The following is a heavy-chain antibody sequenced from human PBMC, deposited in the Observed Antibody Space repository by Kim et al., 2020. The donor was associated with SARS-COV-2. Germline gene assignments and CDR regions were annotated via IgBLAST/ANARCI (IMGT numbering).Heavy chain of an antibody. CDR3: ARHLGGGLAGAGGYYF. V-gene: IGHV4-39*01. CDR1: GGSISSSSYY. D-gene: IGHD6-19*01. J-gene: IGHJ4*01. CDR2: IYYSGST. Sequence: SETLSLTCTVSGGSISSSSYYWGWIRQPPGKGLEGMGSIYYSGSTYYNPSLKSRVTISVDKSKNQFSLKLISGTAADTAVYYCARHLGGGLAGAGGYYF.